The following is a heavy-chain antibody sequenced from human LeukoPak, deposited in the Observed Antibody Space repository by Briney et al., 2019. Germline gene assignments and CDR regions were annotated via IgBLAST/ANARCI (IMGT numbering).Heavy chain of an antibody. CDR1: GFIFSDYG. CDR2: ISYDGRKK. CDR3: ARADYPNYDILTGYWVGFDY. Sequence: GGSLRLSCAASGFIFSDYGMHWVRQAPGKGLEWVAVISYDGRKKYYADTVKGRFTVSRDNSKNTLYLQMNSLRAEDTAVYYCARADYPNYDILTGYWVGFDYWGQGTLVTVSS. D-gene: IGHD3-9*01. V-gene: IGHV3-30*03. J-gene: IGHJ4*02.